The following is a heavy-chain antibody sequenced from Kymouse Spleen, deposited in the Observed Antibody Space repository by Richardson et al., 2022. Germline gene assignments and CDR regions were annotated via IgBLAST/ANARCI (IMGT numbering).Heavy chain of an antibody. J-gene: IGHJ6*02. V-gene: IGHV3-74*01. CDR2: INSDGSST. CDR3: ARVDFEYSSSFPLYYYYYYGMDV. Sequence: EVQLVESGGGLVQPGGSLRLSCAASGFTFSSYWMHWVRQAPGKGLVWVSRINSDGSSTSYADSVKGRFTISRDNAKNTLYLQMNSLRAEDTAVYYCARVDFEYSSSFPLYYYYYYGMDVWGQGTTVTVSS. D-gene: IGHD6-6*01. CDR1: GFTFSSYW.